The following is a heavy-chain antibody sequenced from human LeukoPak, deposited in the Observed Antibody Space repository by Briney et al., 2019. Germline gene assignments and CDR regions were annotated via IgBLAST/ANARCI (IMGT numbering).Heavy chain of an antibody. CDR2: INPNSGGT. CDR1: GYTFTVYY. Sequence: ASVKVSCKASGYTFTVYYMHWVRQDPGQGLEWMGWINPNSGGTNYAQKFQGWVTMTRDTSISTAYMELSRLRSDDTAVYYCARDSPWYGRYYGMDVWGQGTTVTVSS. V-gene: IGHV1-2*04. CDR3: ARDSPWYGRYYGMDV. J-gene: IGHJ6*02. D-gene: IGHD6-13*01.